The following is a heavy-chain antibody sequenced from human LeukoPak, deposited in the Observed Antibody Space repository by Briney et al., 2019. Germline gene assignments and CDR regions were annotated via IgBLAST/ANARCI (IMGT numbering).Heavy chain of an antibody. CDR2: IHPGVSNI. V-gene: IGHV5-51*01. J-gene: IGHJ4*02. Sequence: GESLKISCKGCEYTFTSYWSGWVRQMPGKGPEWMEIIHPGVSNIRYSPSFHGQITISADKSISTAYLQWSSLKASDTAIYYCARGWPFDYWGQGTLVTVSS. CDR1: EYTFTSYW. CDR3: ARGWPFDY.